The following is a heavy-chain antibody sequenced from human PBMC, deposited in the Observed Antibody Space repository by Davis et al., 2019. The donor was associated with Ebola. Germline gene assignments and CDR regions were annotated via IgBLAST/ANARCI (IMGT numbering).Heavy chain of an antibody. J-gene: IGHJ3*02. CDR2: IYPGDSDT. D-gene: IGHD3-3*01. CDR3: ARPMTSRSAAAFDI. Sequence: GASLKISCKVSGYRFTTYCVGWVRQMPGKGLEWIGIIYPGDSDTRYSPSFQGQVTISADKSITTAYLQWSSLKASDTAMYYCARPMTSRSAAAFDIWGQGTMVTVSS. V-gene: IGHV5-51*01. CDR1: GYRFTTYC.